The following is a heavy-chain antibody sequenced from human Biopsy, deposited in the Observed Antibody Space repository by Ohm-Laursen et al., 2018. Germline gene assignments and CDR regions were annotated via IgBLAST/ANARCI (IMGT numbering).Heavy chain of an antibody. V-gene: IGHV1-8*01. CDR1: GYSFSTYD. Sequence: ASVKVSCKASGYSFSTYDVNWVRQARGQGLEWMGWMIPSSGKTVYAQRFQGKLTLTMNTSISTAYMELSGLRSEDTAVYFCARGYSRRVSIFEASIYWFDTWGQGTLVTVSS. CDR2: MIPSSGKT. D-gene: IGHD6-6*01. J-gene: IGHJ5*02. CDR3: ARGYSRRVSIFEASIYWFDT.